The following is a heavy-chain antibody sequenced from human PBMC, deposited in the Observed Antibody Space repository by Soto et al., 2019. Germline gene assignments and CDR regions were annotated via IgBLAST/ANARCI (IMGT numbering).Heavy chain of an antibody. CDR2: IYYSGST. CDR1: GGSISSYY. V-gene: IGHV4-59*01. J-gene: IGHJ4*02. CDR3: ARSEGYLLPLSY. Sequence: LSLTCTVSGGSISSYYWSWIRQPPGKGLEWIGYIYYSGSTNYNPSLKSRVTISVDTSKNQFSLKLSSVTAADTAVYYCARSEGYLLPLSYWGQGTLVTVSS. D-gene: IGHD3-22*01.